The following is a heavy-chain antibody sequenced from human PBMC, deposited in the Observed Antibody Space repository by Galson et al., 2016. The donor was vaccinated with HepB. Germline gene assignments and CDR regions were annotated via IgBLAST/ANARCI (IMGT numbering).Heavy chain of an antibody. CDR2: IIPMFGRA. CDR3: AISMAAAGPIEH. V-gene: IGHV1-69*13. CDR1: GGSFSDSG. J-gene: IGHJ1*01. D-gene: IGHD6-13*01. Sequence: SVKVSCKASGGSFSDSGISWVRQAPGQGLEWMGGIIPMFGRANYAQKFQGRVNVMAEESTNTAHMDLSSLTSEDTAVYYGAISMAAAGPIEHWGQGTLVTVSS.